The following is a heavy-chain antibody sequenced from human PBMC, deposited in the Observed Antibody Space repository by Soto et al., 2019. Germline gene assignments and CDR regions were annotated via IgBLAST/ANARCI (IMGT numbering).Heavy chain of an antibody. D-gene: IGHD4-4*01. V-gene: IGHV3-73*02. Sequence: EVQLVESGRGLVQPGESLRLSCAASGFTFSGSAMHWVRQAPGKGLEWVGRIRSKPNNYATAYAASVKGRFSISRDDSKNTAYLQVNGLKTEDTAVYYCSGGQNDYNYYYYYPMDVWGRGTTVTVSS. CDR1: GFTFSGSA. J-gene: IGHJ6*02. CDR3: SGGQNDYNYYYYYPMDV. CDR2: IRSKPNNYAT.